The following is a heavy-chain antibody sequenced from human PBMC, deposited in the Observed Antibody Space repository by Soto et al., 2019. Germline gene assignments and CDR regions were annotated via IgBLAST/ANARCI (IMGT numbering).Heavy chain of an antibody. J-gene: IGHJ6*02. CDR1: GYTFTSYG. CDR3: AGVKAAGKNYYYYGGMDV. D-gene: IGHD6-13*01. Sequence: SVNLSCKASGYTFTSYGISWVRQAPGQGLEGMGWSSAYNGNTNYAQKLQGRVTMTTDTSTSTAYMELRSLRSDDTAVYYCAGVKAAGKNYYYYGGMDVWGQGSTGTVSS. V-gene: IGHV1-18*04. CDR2: SSAYNGNT.